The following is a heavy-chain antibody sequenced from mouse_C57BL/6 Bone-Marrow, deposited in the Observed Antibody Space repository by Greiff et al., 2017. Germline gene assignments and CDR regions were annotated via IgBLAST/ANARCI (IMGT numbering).Heavy chain of an antibody. CDR1: GYTFTSYW. Sequence: QVQLQQPGAELVMPGASVKLSCKASGYTFTSYWMHWVKQRPGQGLEWIGEIDPSDSNTNYNQKFKGKSTLTVDKSSSTAYMQLSSLTSEDSAVYYCARYGYGSPFDFWCQGTTLTVSS. J-gene: IGHJ2*01. V-gene: IGHV1-69*01. CDR2: IDPSDSNT. D-gene: IGHD1-1*01. CDR3: ARYGYGSPFDF.